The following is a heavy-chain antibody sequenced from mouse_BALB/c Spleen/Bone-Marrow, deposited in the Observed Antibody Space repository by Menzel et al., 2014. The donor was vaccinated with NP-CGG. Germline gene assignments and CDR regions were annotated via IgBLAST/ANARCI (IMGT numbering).Heavy chain of an antibody. CDR1: GYAFSSSW. D-gene: IGHD2-3*01. Sequence: QVQLQQSGPELVKPGASVKISCKASGYAFSSSWMNWVKQRPGQGLEWIGRIYPGDGDTNYNGKFKGKATLTADKSSSTAYMQLSSLTSVDSAVYFCARSDDYRAMDYWGQGTSVSVSS. J-gene: IGHJ4*01. V-gene: IGHV1-82*01. CDR2: IYPGDGDT. CDR3: ARSDDYRAMDY.